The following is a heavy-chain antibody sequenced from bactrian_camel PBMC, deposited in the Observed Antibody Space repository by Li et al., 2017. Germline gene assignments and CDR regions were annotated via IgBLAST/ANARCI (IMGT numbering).Heavy chain of an antibody. J-gene: IGHJ6*01. Sequence: HVQLVESGGGAVQAGASLRLSCAASGYIYSSNYVGWFRQAPGKDREGIAAIYTGQNMTHYVDSVKGRFTISHDSAKNMWYLQMNNLNPEDTGMYFCAVHRRGLCSLAGTDDFDYWGQGTQVTVS. D-gene: IGHD1*01. CDR3: AVHRRGLCSLAGTDDFDY. CDR1: GYIYSSNY. CDR2: IYTGQNMT. V-gene: IGHV3S54*01.